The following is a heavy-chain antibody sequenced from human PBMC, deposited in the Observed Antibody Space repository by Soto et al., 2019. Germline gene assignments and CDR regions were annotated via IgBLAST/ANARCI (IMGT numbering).Heavy chain of an antibody. V-gene: IGHV1-18*01. D-gene: IGHD1-26*01. CDR1: GYTFTIYG. J-gene: IGHJ4*02. Sequence: ASVKVSCKASGYTFTIYGISWVLQAPGQGLEWMGWISGYNGNTNFAQNLQGRVTMTTDTPTSTAYMELRSLRSDDTAVYYCAREDHLGATSSDYWGQGTLVTVSS. CDR3: AREDHLGATSSDY. CDR2: ISGYNGNT.